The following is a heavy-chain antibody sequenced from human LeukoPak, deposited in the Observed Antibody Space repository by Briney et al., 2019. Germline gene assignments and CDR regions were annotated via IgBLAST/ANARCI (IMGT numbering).Heavy chain of an antibody. Sequence: QPGGSLRLSCAASGFTFSSYAMHWVRQAPGKGLEWVAVISYDGSSKYYADSVKGRFTISRDSSKNTLYLQMNSLRAEDTAVYHCARGAHVDTAMITGYFDYWGQGTLVTVSS. CDR1: GFTFSSYA. CDR2: ISYDGSSK. CDR3: ARGAHVDTAMITGYFDY. V-gene: IGHV3-30-3*01. J-gene: IGHJ4*02. D-gene: IGHD5-18*01.